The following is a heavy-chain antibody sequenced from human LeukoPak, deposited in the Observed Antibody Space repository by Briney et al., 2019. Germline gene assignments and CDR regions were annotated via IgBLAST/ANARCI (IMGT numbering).Heavy chain of an antibody. CDR1: AFIFHDHG. D-gene: IGHD6-19*01. Sequence: PGGSLRLSCAASAFIFHDHGMSWVRQGPGNGLAWVSGINWDGTSTGYADSVKGRFTISRDNAKNSLYLQMNSLRVEDTALYYCASGDMNGWYFDRWGQGTLVTVSS. V-gene: IGHV3-20*04. J-gene: IGHJ4*02. CDR2: INWDGTST. CDR3: ASGDMNGWYFDR.